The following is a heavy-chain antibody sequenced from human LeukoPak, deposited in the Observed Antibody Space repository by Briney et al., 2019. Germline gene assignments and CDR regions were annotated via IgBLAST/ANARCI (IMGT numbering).Heavy chain of an antibody. CDR1: GFTFSSYW. CDR2: INSDGTST. CDR3: AKPVADTRNAFDV. Sequence: EGSLRLSCAASGFTFSSYWTHWVRQAPVEGLVWVSRINSDGTSTNYADAVKGRFTISRDNAKNTLYLQMNSLRAEDTAVYYCAKPVADTRNAFDVWGHGTLVTVSS. V-gene: IGHV3-74*01. J-gene: IGHJ3*01. D-gene: IGHD2-15*01.